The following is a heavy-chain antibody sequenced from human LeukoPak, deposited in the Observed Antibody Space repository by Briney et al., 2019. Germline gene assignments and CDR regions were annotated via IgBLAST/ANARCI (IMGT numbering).Heavy chain of an antibody. Sequence: GGSLRLSCAASGFTFSDYWMTWVRQTPGKGLECVANINQYGGEISYVDSVKGRFTISRDNAKNSLSLQMGNLRVDDTAVYYCATTYIYNGIPGWFDPWGQGTQVTVSS. J-gene: IGHJ5*02. CDR2: INQYGGEI. CDR3: ATTYIYNGIPGWFDP. CDR1: GFTFSDYW. D-gene: IGHD1-14*01. V-gene: IGHV3-7*03.